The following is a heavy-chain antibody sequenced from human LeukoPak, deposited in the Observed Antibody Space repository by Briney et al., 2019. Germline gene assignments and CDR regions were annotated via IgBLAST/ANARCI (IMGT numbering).Heavy chain of an antibody. CDR2: IYPGDSDT. CDR1: GYSFTNYW. V-gene: IGHV5-51*01. D-gene: IGHD3-22*01. J-gene: IGHJ5*02. Sequence: GESLKIYCKGSGYSFTNYWIAWVRQMPGKGLEWMGSIYPGDSDTIYSPSFQGQVTMSADKSISTAYLQWSSLKASDTAMYYCARDSSGYLYNWFDPWGQGTLVTVSS. CDR3: ARDSSGYLYNWFDP.